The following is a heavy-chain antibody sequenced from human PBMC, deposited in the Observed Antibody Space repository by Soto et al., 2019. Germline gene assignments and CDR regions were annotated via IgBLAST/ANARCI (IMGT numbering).Heavy chain of an antibody. V-gene: IGHV2-5*02. CDR2: IYWDDDK. CDR3: AHSSGGDDSSGYFDY. CDR1: GFSLSTSGVG. J-gene: IGHJ4*02. Sequence: KESGPTLVTPTQTLTLTCTFSGFSLSTSGVGVGWIRQPPGKALEWLALIYWDDDKRYSPSLKSRLTITKDTSKNQVVLTMTNMDPVDTATYYCAHSSGGDDSSGYFDYWGQGTLVTVSS. D-gene: IGHD3-22*01.